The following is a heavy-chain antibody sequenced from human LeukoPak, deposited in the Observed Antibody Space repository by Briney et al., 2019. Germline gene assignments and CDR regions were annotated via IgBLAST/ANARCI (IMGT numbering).Heavy chain of an antibody. D-gene: IGHD3-10*01. Sequence: PGGSLRLSCAASGFTFSRYAMSWVRQAPGKGLEWVSAMSGGGADTSYADSVKGRFTISRDNSKNTMNLQMNSLRAEDTALYYCAKGFYYYYGSGTYTLDYWGQGTQVTVSS. CDR2: MSGGGADT. V-gene: IGHV3-23*01. CDR1: GFTFSRYA. CDR3: AKGFYYYYGSGTYTLDY. J-gene: IGHJ4*02.